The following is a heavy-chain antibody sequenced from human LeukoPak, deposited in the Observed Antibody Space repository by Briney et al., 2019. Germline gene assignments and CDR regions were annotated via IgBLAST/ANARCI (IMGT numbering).Heavy chain of an antibody. Sequence: GGSLRLSCAASGFTFSSYAMSWVRQAPGKGLEWVSVISGGGVSTYYADSLKGRFTISRDDSKITLYLHMNSLRAADTAVYYCAKDRRDAFLGDAFDIWGQGTMVTVSS. CDR3: AKDRRDAFLGDAFDI. D-gene: IGHD5-24*01. CDR1: GFTFSSYA. CDR2: ISGGGVST. J-gene: IGHJ3*02. V-gene: IGHV3-23*01.